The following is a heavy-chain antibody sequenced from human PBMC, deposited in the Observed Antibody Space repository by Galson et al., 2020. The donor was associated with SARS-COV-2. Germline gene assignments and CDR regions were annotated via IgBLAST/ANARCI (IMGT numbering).Heavy chain of an antibody. J-gene: IGHJ4*02. CDR2: IYPDGTT. D-gene: IGHD3-9*01. Sequence: GGSLRLSCAASGFSVRNNYMSWVRQAPGKGLEWVSSIYPDGTTYYQDSVRDRFTIYRDSYTNTLDLHMNTLRVDDSAVYYCAGDLTTNGWNIFDDGGQGTHVTVSA. CDR3: AGDLTTNGWNIFDD. CDR1: GFSVRNNY. V-gene: IGHV3-53*01.